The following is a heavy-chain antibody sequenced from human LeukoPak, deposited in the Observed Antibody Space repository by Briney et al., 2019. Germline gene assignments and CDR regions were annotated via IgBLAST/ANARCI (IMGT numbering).Heavy chain of an antibody. J-gene: IGHJ4*02. CDR1: GFTFSSYG. D-gene: IGHD1-1*01. CDR3: ARAIYNNSPDY. V-gene: IGHV3-33*01. CDR2: IWYDGSNK. Sequence: GGSLRLSCAASGFTFSSYGMHWVRQAPGKGLEWVGVIWYDGSNKYYADSVKGRFTISRDNSKNTLDLQMNSLRAEDTAVYYCARAIYNNSPDYWGQGVLVTVSS.